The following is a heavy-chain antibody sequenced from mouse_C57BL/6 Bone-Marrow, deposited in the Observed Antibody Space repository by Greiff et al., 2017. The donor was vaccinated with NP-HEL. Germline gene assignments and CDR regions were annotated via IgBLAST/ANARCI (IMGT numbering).Heavy chain of an antibody. D-gene: IGHD2-2*01. CDR2: IDPEDGDT. CDR3: TTDAYDGYFDV. CDR1: GFNIKDYY. V-gene: IGHV14-1*01. J-gene: IGHJ1*03. Sequence: EVQLQQSGAELVRPGASVKLSCTASGFNIKDYYMHWVKQRPEQGLEWIGMIDPEDGDTEYAPKFQGKATMTADTSSNTAYLQLSSLTSEDTAVYYCTTDAYDGYFDVWGTGTTVTVSS.